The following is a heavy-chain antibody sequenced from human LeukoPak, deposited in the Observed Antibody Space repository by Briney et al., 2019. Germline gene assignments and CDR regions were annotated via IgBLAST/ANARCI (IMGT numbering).Heavy chain of an antibody. CDR1: GFTFSSYA. J-gene: IGHJ4*02. Sequence: GGSLRLSCAASGFTFSSYAMHWVRQAPGKGLEWVAVISYDGSNKYYADSVKGRFTISRDNSKNTLYLQMNSLRAEDTAVYYCARDPEALAYFDYWGQGTLVTVSS. V-gene: IGHV3-30-3*01. CDR3: ARDPEALAYFDY. CDR2: ISYDGSNK. D-gene: IGHD1-14*01.